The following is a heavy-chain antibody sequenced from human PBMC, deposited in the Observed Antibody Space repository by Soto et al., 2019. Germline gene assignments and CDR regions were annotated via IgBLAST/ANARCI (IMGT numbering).Heavy chain of an antibody. Sequence: GASVKVSCKASGYTFTGYYMHWVRQAPGQGLEWMGWINPNSGGTNYAQKFQGWVTMTRDTPISTAYMELSRLRSDDTAVYYCAREYCTNGVCLNYGMDVWGQGTTVTVSS. CDR3: AREYCTNGVCLNYGMDV. CDR1: GYTFTGYY. J-gene: IGHJ6*02. CDR2: INPNSGGT. D-gene: IGHD2-8*01. V-gene: IGHV1-2*04.